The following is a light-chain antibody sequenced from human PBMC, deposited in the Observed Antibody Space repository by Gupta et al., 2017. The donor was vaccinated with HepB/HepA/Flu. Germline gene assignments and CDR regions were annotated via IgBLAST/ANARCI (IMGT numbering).Light chain of an antibody. J-gene: IGKJ1*01. CDR2: WAS. CDR1: QSGLYNSNNKNY. V-gene: IGKV4-1*01. CDR3: QQYDSTPPT. Sequence: DVVMTQSPDSLAVSVGGRATINCTSSQSGLYNSNNKNYLAWYQQKPGQPPKLLIYWASTRESGVPDRFSGSGSGTDFTLTISRLQAEDVAVYYCQQYDSTPPTFGQGTKVEIK.